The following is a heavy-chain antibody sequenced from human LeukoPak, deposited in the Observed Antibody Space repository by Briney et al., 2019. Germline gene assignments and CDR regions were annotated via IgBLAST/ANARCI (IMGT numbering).Heavy chain of an antibody. V-gene: IGHV3-23*01. CDR3: AKMKGHPLQKYYMDV. CDR1: GFTFSGFA. D-gene: IGHD2/OR15-2a*01. CDR2: ISVSGDNT. Sequence: GGSLSLSCAASGFTFSGFAMSWVRRTPGKGLGWVSGISVSGDNTCYAASVKCRFTISIDNSKNTLYLEMNSLRAEDTAIYYCAKMKGHPLQKYYMDVWGQGTTVTVSS. J-gene: IGHJ6*01.